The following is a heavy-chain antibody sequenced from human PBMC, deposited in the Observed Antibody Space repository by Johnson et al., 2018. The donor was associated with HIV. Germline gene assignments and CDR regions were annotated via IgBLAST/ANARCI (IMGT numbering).Heavy chain of an antibody. CDR3: ANEYFDI. V-gene: IGHV3-30*02. CDR1: RFTFNSYD. J-gene: IGHJ3*02. Sequence: QVQLVESGGGEVQPGGSLRLSCAASRFTFNSYDMNWVRQAPGTGLEWVAFLRYDGSSKYYGDSVKGRFTISRDNSKNTLYLQMNSLRTEDTAVYYRANEYFDIWGQGTMVTVSS. CDR2: LRYDGSSK.